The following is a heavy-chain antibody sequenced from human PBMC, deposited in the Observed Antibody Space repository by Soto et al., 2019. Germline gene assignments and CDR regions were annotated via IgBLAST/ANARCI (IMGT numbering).Heavy chain of an antibody. CDR2: ISSSSSTI. D-gene: IGHD5-12*01. V-gene: IGHV3-48*01. Sequence: HPGGSLRLSCAASGFTFSSYSMNWVRQAPGKGLEWVSYISSSSSTIYYADSVKGRFTISRDNSKNTLYLQMNSLRAEDTAVYYCAKALTTILYGGPNYWGQGTLVTVSS. CDR1: GFTFSSYS. J-gene: IGHJ4*02. CDR3: AKALTTILYGGPNY.